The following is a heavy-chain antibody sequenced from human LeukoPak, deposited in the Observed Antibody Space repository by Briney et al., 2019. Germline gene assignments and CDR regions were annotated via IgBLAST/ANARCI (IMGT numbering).Heavy chain of an antibody. Sequence: SQTLSLTCTVSGGSISSYYWSWIRQPPGKGLEWIGYIYYRMTTDYNPSLKSRVTISVDTSKNQFSLKLTSVTAADTAVYFRARLGSSRPSDYWGQGTLVTVSS. CDR2: IYYRMTT. CDR3: ARLGSSRPSDY. D-gene: IGHD2-2*03. J-gene: IGHJ4*02. V-gene: IGHV4-59*01. CDR1: GGSISSYY.